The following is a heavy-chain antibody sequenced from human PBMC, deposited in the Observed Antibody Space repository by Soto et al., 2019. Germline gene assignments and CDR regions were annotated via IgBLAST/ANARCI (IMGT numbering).Heavy chain of an antibody. CDR2: ISAYNGNT. CDR1: GYTFTSYG. J-gene: IGHJ5*02. CDR3: ARGFRGYCTNGVCPNWFDP. V-gene: IGHV1-18*01. D-gene: IGHD2-8*01. Sequence: ASVKVSCKASGYTFTSYGISWVRQAPGQGLEWMGWISAYNGNTNYAQKLQGRVTMTTNTSTSTAYMELRSLRSDDTAVYYCARGFRGYCTNGVCPNWFDPWGQGTLVTVSS.